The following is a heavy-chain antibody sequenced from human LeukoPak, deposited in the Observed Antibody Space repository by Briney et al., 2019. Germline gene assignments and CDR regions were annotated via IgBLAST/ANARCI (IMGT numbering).Heavy chain of an antibody. Sequence: PGGSLRLSCAASGFTFSSYAMHWVRQTPGKGLEWVAVISYDGSNKYYADSVKGRFTISRDNSKNTLYLQMNSLRAEDTAVYYCAKLAPRTPPTNFDYWGQGTLVTVSS. V-gene: IGHV3-30-3*02. CDR1: GFTFSSYA. CDR2: ISYDGSNK. J-gene: IGHJ4*02. CDR3: AKLAPRTPPTNFDY.